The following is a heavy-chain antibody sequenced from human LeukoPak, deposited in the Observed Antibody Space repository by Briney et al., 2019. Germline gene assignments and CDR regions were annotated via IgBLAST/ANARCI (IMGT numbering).Heavy chain of an antibody. D-gene: IGHD1-26*01. CDR1: GGSITSYY. CDR3: ARVGWELLGPFDH. CDR2: IYYSGST. Sequence: SETLSLTCTVSGGSITSYYWSWIRQPPGKGLERIGYIYYSGSTNYNASLKSRATISVDRSKNQFSLKLRSVIAAATAVYYCARVGWELLGPFDHWGQGTLVTVSS. V-gene: IGHV4-59*01. J-gene: IGHJ4*02.